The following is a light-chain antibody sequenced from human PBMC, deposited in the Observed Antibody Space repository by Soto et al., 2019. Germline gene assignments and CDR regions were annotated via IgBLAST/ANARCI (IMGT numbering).Light chain of an antibody. CDR2: GTS. J-gene: IGKJ4*01. V-gene: IGKV3-20*01. CDR1: QTIGSTY. Sequence: EIVLTQSPGTLSLSPGETATLSCRASQTIGSTYLAWYQHKPGQAPRLLIFGTSSRATGIPDRFSGSGSGTDFTLTISRREPEDFAVYYWQQYASSPLLTFGGGTMVEIK. CDR3: QQYASSPLLT.